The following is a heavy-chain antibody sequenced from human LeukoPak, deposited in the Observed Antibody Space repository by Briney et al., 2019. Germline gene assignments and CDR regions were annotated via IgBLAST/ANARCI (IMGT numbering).Heavy chain of an antibody. V-gene: IGHV3-66*01. CDR2: IYSGGST. J-gene: IGHJ6*02. CDR1: GFTVSSNY. D-gene: IGHD3-16*01. Sequence: GGSLRLSCAASGFTVSSNYMNWVRQAPGKGLEWVSVIYSGGSTYYADSVKGRFTVSRDNSKNTLYLQMNSLRAEDTAVYYCAKGVDGASYYYYGMDVWGQGTTVTVSS. CDR3: AKGVDGASYYYYGMDV.